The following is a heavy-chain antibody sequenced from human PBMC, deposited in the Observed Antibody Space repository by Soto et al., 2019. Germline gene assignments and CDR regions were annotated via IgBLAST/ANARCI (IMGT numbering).Heavy chain of an antibody. Sequence: XVSLSLSFSVFGFAVSNYSMHWVRQAPGKGLQYVSSISSNGGSTYYADSVKGRFTISRDNSKNTLYLQMSSLRLEDTAVYYCVKDRYVGYCGQGSLVTVSS. V-gene: IGHV3-64D*06. J-gene: IGHJ4*02. CDR1: GFAVSNYS. CDR3: VKDRYVGY. CDR2: ISSNGGST.